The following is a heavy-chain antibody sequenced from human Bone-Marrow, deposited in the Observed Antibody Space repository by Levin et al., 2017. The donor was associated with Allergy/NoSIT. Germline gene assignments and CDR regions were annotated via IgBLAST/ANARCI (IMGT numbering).Heavy chain of an antibody. Sequence: GGSLRLSCATSGFIFSDYGMTWVRQPPGQGLEWVSAISTDGNDKFYPDSVKGRFTISRDNSRSTLYLQMNSLRAEDTAIYYCAKVTSTWFEDYWGQGTLVTVSS. D-gene: IGHD2-2*01. CDR2: ISTDGNDK. V-gene: IGHV3-23*05. J-gene: IGHJ4*02. CDR1: GFIFSDYG. CDR3: AKVTSTWFEDY.